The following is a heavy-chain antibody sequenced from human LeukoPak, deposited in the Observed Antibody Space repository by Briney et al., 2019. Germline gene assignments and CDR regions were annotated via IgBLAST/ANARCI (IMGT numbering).Heavy chain of an antibody. V-gene: IGHV4-61*09. CDR1: GASVGSGAYY. CDR3: ARRLAVTRDYFDP. CDR2: VYSTGTT. Sequence: PSETLSLTCVVSGASVGSGAYYWSWIRQPAGEGLQWIGHVYSTGTTNYNPSLGSRVSISLDTSKKQFSLEMTSVTAADTAVYYCARRLAVTRDYFDPWGQGILVTVFS. J-gene: IGHJ5*02. D-gene: IGHD4-17*01.